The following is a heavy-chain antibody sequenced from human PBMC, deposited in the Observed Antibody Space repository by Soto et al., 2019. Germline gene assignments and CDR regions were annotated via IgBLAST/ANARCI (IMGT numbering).Heavy chain of an antibody. CDR3: ARFSGSYTRGLDY. CDR1: GFTFSDHY. V-gene: IGHV3-72*01. Sequence: EVQLVESGGGLVQPGGSLRLSCAASGFTFSDHYMDWVRLAPGKGLEWVGRSRNKANSYSTEYAASAKGRFTISRDESKNSLYLQMNSLKTEDTAVYYCARFSGSYTRGLDYWGKGTLVTVSS. D-gene: IGHD1-26*01. J-gene: IGHJ4*02. CDR2: SRNKANSYST.